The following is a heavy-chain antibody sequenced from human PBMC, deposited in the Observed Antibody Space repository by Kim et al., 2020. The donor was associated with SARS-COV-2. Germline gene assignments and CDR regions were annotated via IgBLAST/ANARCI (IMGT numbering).Heavy chain of an antibody. Sequence: SETLSLTCAVYGGSFSGYQWSWIRQSPGKGLEWIGQTNDSGSTKYNPSLESRVIISVDTSKNQFSLKLTSVTAADTAVYYCARGGPGYWGQGTLGTVSS. J-gene: IGHJ4*02. CDR3: ARGGPGY. CDR1: GGSFSGYQ. CDR2: TNDSGST. V-gene: IGHV4-34*01.